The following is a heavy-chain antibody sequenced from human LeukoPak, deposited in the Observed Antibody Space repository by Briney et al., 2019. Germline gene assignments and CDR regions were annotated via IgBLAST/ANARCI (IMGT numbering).Heavy chain of an antibody. CDR1: GFTFSSYS. V-gene: IGHV3-48*01. CDR3: ARTYDFGRGPPGDAFDN. CDR2: ISSSSSTI. Sequence: GGSLRLSCAASGFTFSSYSMNWVRQAPGKGLEWVSYISSSSSTIYYADSVQGRFTISRDNAQESVFLQMNSLRADDTAVYYCARTYDFGRGPPGDAFDNWGPGTLVTASS. J-gene: IGHJ3*02. D-gene: IGHD3-3*01.